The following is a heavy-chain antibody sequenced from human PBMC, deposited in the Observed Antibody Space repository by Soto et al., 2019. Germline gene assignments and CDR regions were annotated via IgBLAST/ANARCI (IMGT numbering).Heavy chain of an antibody. J-gene: IGHJ4*02. CDR2: INAGNGNT. V-gene: IGHV1-3*01. CDR1: GYTFTSYA. CDR3: ARVRGGGSSWYQFVDF. D-gene: IGHD6-13*01. Sequence: GASVKVSCKASGYTFTSYAMHWVRQAPGQRLEWMGWINAGNGNTKYSQKFQGRVTITRDTSASTAYMELSSLRSEDTAVYYCARVRGGGSSWYQFVDFCGRGILVTVSS.